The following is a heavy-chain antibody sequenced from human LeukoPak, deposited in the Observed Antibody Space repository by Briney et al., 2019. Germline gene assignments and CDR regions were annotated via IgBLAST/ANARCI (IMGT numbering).Heavy chain of an antibody. CDR3: ARCGESWSGHDAFDI. CDR2: IYYSGST. V-gene: IGHV4-30-4*08. D-gene: IGHD3-3*01. J-gene: IGHJ3*02. Sequence: SETLSLTCTVSGGSISSGDYYWSWIRQPPGKGLEWIGYIYYSGSTYYNPSLKSRVTISVDTSKNQFSLKLSSVTAADTAVYYCARCGESWSGHDAFDIWGQGTMVTVSS. CDR1: GGSISSGDYY.